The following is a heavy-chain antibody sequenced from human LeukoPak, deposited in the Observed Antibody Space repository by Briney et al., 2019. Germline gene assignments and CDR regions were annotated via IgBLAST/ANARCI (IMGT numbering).Heavy chain of an antibody. CDR2: IKEDGSEK. CDR1: GFTLNRDW. Sequence: GGSLRLSCTAPGFTLNRDWTAWVRQAPGKGLEWVANIKEDGSEKNYVDSVKGRFTISRDNAENSVYLQMNDLRAEDTGVYYCVTKEPSTSGWSYWGQGTLVTVSS. CDR3: VTKEPSTSGWSY. V-gene: IGHV3-7*01. D-gene: IGHD6-19*01. J-gene: IGHJ4*02.